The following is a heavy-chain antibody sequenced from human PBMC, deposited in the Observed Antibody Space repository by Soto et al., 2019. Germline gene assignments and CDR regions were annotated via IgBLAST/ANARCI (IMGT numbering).Heavy chain of an antibody. V-gene: IGHV5-51*01. D-gene: IGHD3-3*02. J-gene: IGHJ3*02. CDR2: IYPRDSET. CDR1: GKDFKDYG. CDR3: ASFPLEPRLKRGIDI. Sequence: GESRNISCKGSGKDFKDYGIAWLRQMPGKGLEWIAVIYPRDSETRYSQSFQCHVSVSADTSPFTDYLQWTSLRASDTAMYYCASFPLEPRLKRGIDIWGQGSIVTV.